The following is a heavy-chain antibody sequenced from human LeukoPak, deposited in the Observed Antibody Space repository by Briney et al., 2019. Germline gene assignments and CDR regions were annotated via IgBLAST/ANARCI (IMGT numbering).Heavy chain of an antibody. D-gene: IGHD6-6*01. CDR1: GFTFSSYA. CDR2: IRGSGGNT. J-gene: IGHJ4*02. CDR3: AKDSYSSSAVTFDY. V-gene: IGHV3-23*01. Sequence: GGSLRLSCAASGFTFSSYAMSWVRQAPGKGLEWVSAIRGSGGNTYYADSVKGRFTISRDNSKNTLYLQMNSLRAEDTAVYYCAKDSYSSSAVTFDYWGQGTLVTVSS.